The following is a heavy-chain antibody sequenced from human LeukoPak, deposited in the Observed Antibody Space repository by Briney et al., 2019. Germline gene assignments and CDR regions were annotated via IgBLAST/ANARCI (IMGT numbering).Heavy chain of an antibody. Sequence: SVKVSCKASGGTFSSYTISWVRQAPGQGLEWMGGIIPIFGTANYAQKFQGRVTITTDESTSTAYMELSSLRSEDTAVYYCARGFGTMIVVVRDAFDIWAKGQWSPSLQ. CDR1: GGTFSSYT. J-gene: IGHJ3*02. D-gene: IGHD3-22*01. V-gene: IGHV1-69*05. CDR3: ARGFGTMIVVVRDAFDI. CDR2: IIPIFGTA.